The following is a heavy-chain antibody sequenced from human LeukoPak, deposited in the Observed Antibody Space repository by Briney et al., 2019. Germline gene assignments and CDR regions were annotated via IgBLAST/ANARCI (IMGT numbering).Heavy chain of an antibody. CDR1: GFTFSNAW. CDR3: TTAPDCSSTSCPDH. CDR2: IKSKTDGGTT. Sequence: GGSLRLSCAASGFTFSNAWMSWVRQAPGKGLEWVGRIKSKTDGGTTDYAAPVKGRFTISRDDSKNTLYLQMNSLKTEDTAVYYCTTAPDCSSTSCPDHWGQGTQVTVSS. J-gene: IGHJ4*02. V-gene: IGHV3-15*01. D-gene: IGHD2-2*01.